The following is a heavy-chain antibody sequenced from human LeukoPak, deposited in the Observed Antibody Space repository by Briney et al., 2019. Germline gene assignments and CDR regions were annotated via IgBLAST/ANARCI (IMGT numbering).Heavy chain of an antibody. D-gene: IGHD3-22*01. CDR1: GYSITSYW. Sequence: GESLKISCKASGYSITSYWIGWVRQMSGKGLEWMGIIYPGDSDIRYSPSFQGQVAISADKSTSTAYLQWSSLKASDTAMYYCARRYYYDYTGYSFRAHDAFDIWGQGTMVTVSS. CDR2: IYPGDSDI. V-gene: IGHV5-51*01. CDR3: ARRYYYDYTGYSFRAHDAFDI. J-gene: IGHJ3*02.